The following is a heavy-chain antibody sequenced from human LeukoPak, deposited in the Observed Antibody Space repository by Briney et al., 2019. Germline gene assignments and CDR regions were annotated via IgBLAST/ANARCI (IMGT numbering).Heavy chain of an antibody. D-gene: IGHD3-10*01. J-gene: IGHJ3*02. CDR2: INHSGST. V-gene: IGHV4-34*01. Sequence: SETLSLTCAVYGGSFSGYYWSWIRQPPGKGLEWIGEINHSGSTNYNPSLKSRVTMSVDTSKNQFSLKLSSVTAADTAVYYCARVDGRYYYGSGSYSLALDAFDIWGQGTMVTVSS. CDR3: ARVDGRYYYGSGSYSLALDAFDI. CDR1: GGSFSGYY.